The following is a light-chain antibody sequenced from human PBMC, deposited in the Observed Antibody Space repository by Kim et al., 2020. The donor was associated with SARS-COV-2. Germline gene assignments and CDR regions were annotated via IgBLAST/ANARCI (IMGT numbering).Light chain of an antibody. V-gene: IGKV1-27*01. J-gene: IGKJ1*01. CDR3: QNYNGAPPT. CDR1: RDISNY. Sequence: DIQMTQSPSSLSASVGDRVTITCRASRDISNYLAWYQQRPGNVPKFLIYASSALQSGVPSRFSGSGFGTTFTLTIDRLQPEDVATYYCQNYNGAPPTFGQGTKVDIK. CDR2: ASS.